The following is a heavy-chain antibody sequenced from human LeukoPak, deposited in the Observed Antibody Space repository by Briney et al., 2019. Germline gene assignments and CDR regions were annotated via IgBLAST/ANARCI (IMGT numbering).Heavy chain of an antibody. V-gene: IGHV4-4*07. CDR2: IYTSGST. J-gene: IGHJ4*02. CDR1: GGSISSYY. Sequence: SETLSLTCTVSGGSISSYYWSWIRQPAGKGLEWIGRIYTSGSTNYNPSLKSRVTMSVDTSKNQFSLKLSSVTAADTAVYYCAREDYYDSSGYYYLGYWDQGTLVTVSS. CDR3: AREDYYDSSGYYYLGY. D-gene: IGHD3-22*01.